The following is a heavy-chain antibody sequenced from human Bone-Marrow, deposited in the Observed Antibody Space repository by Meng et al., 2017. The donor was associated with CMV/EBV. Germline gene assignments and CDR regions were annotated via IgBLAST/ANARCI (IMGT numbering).Heavy chain of an antibody. Sequence: SETLSLTCPVSGGSISSYYWSWIRQPPGKGLEWIGYIYYSGSTNYNPSLKSRVTISVDTSKNQFSLKLSSVTAADTAVYYCARDQGGGYEPWGQGTLVTGSS. CDR2: IYYSGST. CDR1: GGSISSYY. D-gene: IGHD1-26*01. J-gene: IGHJ5*02. V-gene: IGHV4-59*01. CDR3: ARDQGGGYEP.